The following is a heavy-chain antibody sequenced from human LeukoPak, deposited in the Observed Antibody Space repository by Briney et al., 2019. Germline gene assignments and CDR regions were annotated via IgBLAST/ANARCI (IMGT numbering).Heavy chain of an antibody. D-gene: IGHD2-15*01. CDR1: GFTFSTYN. CDR2: IFHRGGA. Sequence: LRLSCAASGFTFSTYNMNWVRQPPGKGLEWIGYIFHRGGASYNPSLKSRILFSVDTSQNQFSLKLNSVTAADTAVYYCVREILYCSGGSCYRGPFDNWGQGTLVTVSA. CDR3: VREILYCSGGSCYRGPFDN. V-gene: IGHV4-30-4*08. J-gene: IGHJ4*02.